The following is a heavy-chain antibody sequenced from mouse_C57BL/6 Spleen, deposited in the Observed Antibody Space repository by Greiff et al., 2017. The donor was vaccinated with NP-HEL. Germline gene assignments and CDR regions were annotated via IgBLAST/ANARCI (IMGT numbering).Heavy chain of an antibody. J-gene: IGHJ2*01. Sequence: EVQRVESGGDLVKPGGSLKLSCAASGFTFSSYGMSWVRQTPDKRLEWVATINSGGSYTDYTDSVKGRVTISRDNAKNTRYLQMSSLTSEDAAMYDCARKSANWGDLDYWGQGTTLTVSS. D-gene: IGHD4-1*01. CDR1: GFTFSSYG. V-gene: IGHV5-6*01. CDR2: INSGGSYT. CDR3: ARKSANWGDLDY.